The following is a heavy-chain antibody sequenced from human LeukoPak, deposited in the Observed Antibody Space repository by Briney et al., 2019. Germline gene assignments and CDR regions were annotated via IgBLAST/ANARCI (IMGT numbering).Heavy chain of an antibody. D-gene: IGHD6-13*01. CDR1: GGSISSYY. V-gene: IGHV4-4*07. CDR3: AREASSSWYYYYYYYMDV. CDR2: IYTSGST. Sequence: SETLSLTCTVSGGSISSYYWSWIRQPAGKGLEWIGRIYTSGSTHYNPSLKSRFTMSVDSSKNHFSLKLSSVTAADTAVYYCAREASSSWYYYYYYYMDVWGKGTTVTVSS. J-gene: IGHJ6*03.